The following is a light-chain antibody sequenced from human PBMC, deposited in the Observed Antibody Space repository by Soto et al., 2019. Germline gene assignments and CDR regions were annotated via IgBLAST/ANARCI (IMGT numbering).Light chain of an antibody. J-gene: IGLJ1*01. CDR3: SSYAGTNTDYV. Sequence: QSVLTQPPSASGSPGQSVTISCTGTSSDVGSYNYVSWYQQHPGKVPKLMIYEVSKRPSGVPDRFSGSKSGNTASLTVSGLQAEDEADYYCSSYAGTNTDYVFGTGTNVTVL. CDR2: EVS. CDR1: SSDVGSYNY. V-gene: IGLV2-8*01.